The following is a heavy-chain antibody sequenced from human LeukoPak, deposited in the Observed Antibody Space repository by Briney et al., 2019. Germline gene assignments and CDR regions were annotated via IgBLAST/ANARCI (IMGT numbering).Heavy chain of an antibody. CDR3: AREGWELQRGRYFDY. D-gene: IGHD1-26*01. J-gene: IGHJ4*02. Sequence: VGSLRLSXAASGFTFSSYEMNWVRQTPGKGLEWVSYISSSGTTKYYADSVKGRFTISRDNAGNTLFLQLNSLRAEDTALYCCAREGWELQRGRYFDYWGQGILVTVSS. V-gene: IGHV3-48*03. CDR2: ISSSGTTK. CDR1: GFTFSSYE.